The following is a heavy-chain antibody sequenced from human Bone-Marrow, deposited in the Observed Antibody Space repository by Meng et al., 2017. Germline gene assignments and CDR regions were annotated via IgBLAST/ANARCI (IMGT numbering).Heavy chain of an antibody. D-gene: IGHD6-6*01. CDR1: GGSISSSSFY. J-gene: IGHJ4*02. V-gene: IGHV4-39*01. CDR3: ARQAGVAARRGNFDD. Sequence: QVQLQESGPGLGKPSETLSSTCTVSGGSISSSSFYWGWVRQPPGKGLEWIGSIYYRGSTYHNPSLKSRVIISVDTSKNQFSLKLSSVTAADTAVYYCARQAGVAARRGNFDDWGQGTLVTVSS. CDR2: IYYRGST.